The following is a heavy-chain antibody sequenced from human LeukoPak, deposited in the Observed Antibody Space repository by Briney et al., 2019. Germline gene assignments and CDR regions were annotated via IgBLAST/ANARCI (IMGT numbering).Heavy chain of an antibody. J-gene: IGHJ4*02. V-gene: IGHV3-30-3*01. Sequence: GRSLRLSCAASGFTFNDYNMHSVRQAPGKGLEWVAFISYHGINKNDADSVKGRFTISRDNSENTVYLQINSLRPEDTAIYYCARDFTGRYTIDYWGQGTLVTVSS. CDR3: ARDFTGRYTIDY. D-gene: IGHD3-9*01. CDR2: ISYHGINK. CDR1: GFTFNDYN.